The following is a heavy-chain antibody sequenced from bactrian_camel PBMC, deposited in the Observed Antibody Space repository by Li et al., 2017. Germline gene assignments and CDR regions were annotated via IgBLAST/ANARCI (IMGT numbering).Heavy chain of an antibody. CDR1: GGSFS. V-gene: IGHV3-3*01. D-gene: IGHD6*01. J-gene: IGHJ6*01. CDR3: TADPFAVVAGSRTCAGA. CDR2: ISWSGDSP. Sequence: QLVESGGGAVQSGGSLRLSCAQYGGSFSMAWFRQAPGKGLEWVSAISWSGDSPNYTDSVKGRFAISRDNAKRTVYLQMNSLKPEDSGVYCCTADPFAVVAGSRTCAGAWSQGTQVTVS.